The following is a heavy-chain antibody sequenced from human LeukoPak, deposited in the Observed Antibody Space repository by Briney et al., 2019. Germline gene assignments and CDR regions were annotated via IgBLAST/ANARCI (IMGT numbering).Heavy chain of an antibody. J-gene: IGHJ4*02. CDR2: IYYSGST. V-gene: IGHV4-39*01. Sequence: SETLSLTCTVSGASISSTTYYWGWIRQPPRKGLEWIASIYYSGSTYYNPSLKSRVTISVDTSKNQFSLKLSSVTAADTAVYYCARGRGRDGYNFKGGSYDYWGQGTLVTVSS. CDR1: GASISSTTYY. CDR3: ARGRGRDGYNFKGGSYDY. D-gene: IGHD5-24*01.